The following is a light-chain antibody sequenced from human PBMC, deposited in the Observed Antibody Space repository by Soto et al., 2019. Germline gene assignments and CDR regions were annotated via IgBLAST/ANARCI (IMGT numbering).Light chain of an antibody. CDR2: DAS. CDR3: QQYGSSPWT. CDR1: QSVSSNY. J-gene: IGKJ1*01. Sequence: EIVLTQSTGTLSLSPGERATLSCRASQSVSSNYLAWYQQKPGQAPRLLIYDASSRATGIPDRFSGSGSETDFTLTISRLEPEDFEVYYCQQYGSSPWTFGQGTKVEIK. V-gene: IGKV3-20*01.